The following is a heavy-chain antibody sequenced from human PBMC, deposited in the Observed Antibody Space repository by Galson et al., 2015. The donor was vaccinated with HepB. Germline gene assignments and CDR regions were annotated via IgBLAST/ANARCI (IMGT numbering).Heavy chain of an antibody. J-gene: IGHJ4*02. CDR3: VRKAELNKNYFDY. D-gene: IGHD1-7*01. CDR1: GFTFSTYD. Sequence: SLRLSCAASGFTFSTYDMHWVRQAPGRGLEYVSAISTIGDRTYYADSVMGRFTISRDNSKNTLYLHMYSLRVEDTAVFYCVRKAELNKNYFDYWGQGALVTVSS. CDR2: ISTIGDRT. V-gene: IGHV3-64D*06.